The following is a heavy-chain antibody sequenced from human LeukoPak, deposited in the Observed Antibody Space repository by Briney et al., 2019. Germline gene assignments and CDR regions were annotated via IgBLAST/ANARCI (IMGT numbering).Heavy chain of an antibody. Sequence: GGSLRLSCAASGFTFSSYSMNWFRQAPGKGLEWVSSISTTSSYIYYADSVKGRFTISRDNAKNSLYLQMNSLRAEDTAVYYCAREGDSSGYFDYWGQGTLVTVSS. V-gene: IGHV3-21*04. J-gene: IGHJ4*02. D-gene: IGHD3-22*01. CDR2: ISTTSSYI. CDR3: AREGDSSGYFDY. CDR1: GFTFSSYS.